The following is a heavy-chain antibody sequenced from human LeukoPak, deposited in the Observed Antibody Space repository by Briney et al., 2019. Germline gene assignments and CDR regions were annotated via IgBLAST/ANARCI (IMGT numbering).Heavy chain of an antibody. J-gene: IGHJ3*02. CDR2: INHSGST. V-gene: IGHV4-34*01. CDR3: ARGSRDAFDI. CDR1: GGSFSGYY. Sequence: PPETLSLTCAVYGGSFSGYYWSWIRQPPGKGLEWIGEINHSGSTNYNPSLKSRVTISVDTSKNQFSLKLSSVTAADTAVYYCARGSRDAFDIWGQGTMATVSS.